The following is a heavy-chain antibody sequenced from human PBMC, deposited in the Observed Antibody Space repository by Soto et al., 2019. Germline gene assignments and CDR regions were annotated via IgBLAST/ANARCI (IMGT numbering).Heavy chain of an antibody. D-gene: IGHD3-16*02. Sequence: PSETRSRACTVSGGSISSGGYYWSWIRQHPGKGLEWIGYIDYSGSTYYNPSLKSRVTISGATSRNHFSLKLSSVTAAATAGDYCAISVSYVQKPALHLWELSLSLGTYYFDYWAQGTLVTVSS. V-gene: IGHV4-31*03. CDR2: IDYSGST. CDR1: GGSISSGGYY. CDR3: AISVSYVQKPALHLWELSLSLGTYYFDY. J-gene: IGHJ4*02.